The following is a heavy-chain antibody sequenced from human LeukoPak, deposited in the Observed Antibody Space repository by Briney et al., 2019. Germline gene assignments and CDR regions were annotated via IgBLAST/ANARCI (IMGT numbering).Heavy chain of an antibody. D-gene: IGHD2-15*01. CDR3: ARDRSCSGGSCYSFWYFDL. CDR2: ISAYNGNT. V-gene: IGHV1-18*01. CDR1: GYTFTSYG. J-gene: IGHJ2*01. Sequence: ASVKVSCKASGYTFTSYGISWVRQAPGQGLEWMGWISAYNGNTNYAQKLQGGVTMTTDTSTSTAYMELRSLRPDDTAVYYCARDRSCSGGSCYSFWYFDLWGRGTLVTVSS.